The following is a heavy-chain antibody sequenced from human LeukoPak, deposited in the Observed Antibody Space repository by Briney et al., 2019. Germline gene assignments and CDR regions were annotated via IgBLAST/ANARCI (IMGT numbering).Heavy chain of an antibody. V-gene: IGHV4-59*11. CDR3: ARGALGHPRPGWFDP. J-gene: IGHJ5*02. CDR1: GGSFIGLF. D-gene: IGHD6-6*01. Sequence: PSETLSLTCTASGGSFIGLFWSWIRQPPGRGLEWIGYIYDSGNTKYNPSLNSRVTISVDTSKNQFSLNLTSVNIADTAVYYCARGALGHPRPGWFDPWGQGILVTVSS. CDR2: IYDSGNT.